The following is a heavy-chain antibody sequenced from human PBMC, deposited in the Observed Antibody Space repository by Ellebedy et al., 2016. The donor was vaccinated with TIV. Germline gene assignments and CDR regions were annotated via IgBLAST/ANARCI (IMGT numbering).Heavy chain of an antibody. CDR1: GDSISGYY. CDR2: IYYSGST. V-gene: IGHV4-59*08. D-gene: IGHD6-13*01. J-gene: IGHJ4*02. Sequence: MPSETLSLTCTVSGDSISGYYWSWIRQPPGKGLECIGYIYYSGSTNYNPSLRSRVTISVDTSQNQFSLKLSSVTAADTAVYYCARMIAAAHRGSYYFDYWGQGTLVTVSS. CDR3: ARMIAAAHRGSYYFDY.